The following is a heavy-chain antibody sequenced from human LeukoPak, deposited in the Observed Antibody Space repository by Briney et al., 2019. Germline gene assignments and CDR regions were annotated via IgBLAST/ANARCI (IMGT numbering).Heavy chain of an antibody. V-gene: IGHV3-23*01. J-gene: IGHJ4*02. CDR3: AKVDSSWVAAATGY. CDR1: GFTFSSYA. D-gene: IGHD2-15*01. CDR2: ISGSGGST. Sequence: GGSLRLSCAASGFTFSSYAMSWVRQAPGKGLEWVSAISGSGGSTYYADSVKGRFTISRDNSKNTLYLQMNSLRAEDTAVYYCAKVDSSWVAAATGYWGQGTLVTVSS.